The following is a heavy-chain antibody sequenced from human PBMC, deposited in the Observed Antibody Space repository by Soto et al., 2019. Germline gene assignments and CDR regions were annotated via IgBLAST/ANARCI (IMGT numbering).Heavy chain of an antibody. V-gene: IGHV1-8*01. CDR1: GYTFSDFD. Sequence: VKVSCKASGYTFSDFDINWLRQAAGQGPEWMGWMNAKSGDTFSAQRLQGKFNMTWDTSLSTAYMEVGSLTSDDAAIYYCARGNPFNYAGFDVWGQGTTVTVSS. J-gene: IGHJ6*02. CDR2: MNAKSGDT. CDR3: ARGNPFNYAGFDV. D-gene: IGHD3-16*01.